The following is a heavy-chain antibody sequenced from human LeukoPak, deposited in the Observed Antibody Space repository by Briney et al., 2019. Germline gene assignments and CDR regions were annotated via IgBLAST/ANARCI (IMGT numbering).Heavy chain of an antibody. D-gene: IGHD3-10*01. Sequence: ASVKVSCKASGYTFTGYYMHWVRQAPGRGLEWMGRINPNSGGTNYAQKFQGRVTMTRDTSISTAYMELSRLRSDDTAAYYCARDRGYYYGSGSSRYGMDVWGQGTTVTVSS. CDR2: INPNSGGT. CDR3: ARDRGYYYGSGSSRYGMDV. CDR1: GYTFTGYY. J-gene: IGHJ6*02. V-gene: IGHV1-2*06.